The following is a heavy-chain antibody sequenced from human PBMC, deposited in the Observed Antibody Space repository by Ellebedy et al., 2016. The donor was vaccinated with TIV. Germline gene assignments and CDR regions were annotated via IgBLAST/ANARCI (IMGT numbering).Heavy chain of an antibody. D-gene: IGHD7-27*01. CDR1: GFSFSSYW. CDR2: IDIDVIST. Sequence: GESLKISCVASGFSFSSYWMHWVRQAPGKGLVWVSRIDIDVISTNYADSVKGRFTISRDNAKNTLYLQMNSLRAEDTAVYYCVRGYLGIDHWGQGTLVTVSS. CDR3: VRGYLGIDH. V-gene: IGHV3-74*01. J-gene: IGHJ4*02.